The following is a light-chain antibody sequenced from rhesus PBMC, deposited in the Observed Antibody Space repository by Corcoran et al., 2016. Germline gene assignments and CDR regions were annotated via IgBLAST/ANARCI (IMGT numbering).Light chain of an antibody. CDR2: GVT. CDR3: TSYGSGSIYI. Sequence: QAAPPLPPSVSGSPGQAVTISCTGSSSDIGGYDRVSWYQHRPGKAPKLIIYGVTKRPSGVSARFSGSKSGNTAFLTISGLQAEDAADYYCTSYGSGSIYIFGTGTRLTVV. V-gene: IGLV2-13*03. CDR1: SSDIGGYDR. J-gene: IGLJ1*01.